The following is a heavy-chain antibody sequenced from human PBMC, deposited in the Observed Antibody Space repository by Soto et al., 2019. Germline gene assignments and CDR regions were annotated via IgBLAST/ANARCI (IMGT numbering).Heavy chain of an antibody. CDR3: ARGTVTTDY. V-gene: IGHV3-48*02. CDR2: ISSGSSTF. D-gene: IGHD4-17*01. Sequence: GGSLRLSCAASGFTFSSHSMNSVRQAPGKGLEWVSYISSGSSTFSYADSVKGRFTISRDNAKSSLYLQMNSLRDEDTAVYYCARGTVTTDYWGQGTLVTVSS. J-gene: IGHJ4*02. CDR1: GFTFSSHS.